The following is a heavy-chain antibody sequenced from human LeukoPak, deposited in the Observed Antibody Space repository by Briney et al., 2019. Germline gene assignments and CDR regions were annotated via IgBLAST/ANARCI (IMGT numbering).Heavy chain of an antibody. Sequence: SETLSLTCTVSGDSINSLDLWSWVRQPPGKGLEWIGEMYLSGTTHSNPSVKSRVTISIDKSKNQLFLNLSSVTAADTAVYYCAGLVGRYSSGLYYYYFDYWGQGTLVTVSS. V-gene: IGHV4-4*02. CDR1: GDSINSLDL. D-gene: IGHD3-22*01. CDR2: MYLSGTT. CDR3: AGLVGRYSSGLYYYYFDY. J-gene: IGHJ4*02.